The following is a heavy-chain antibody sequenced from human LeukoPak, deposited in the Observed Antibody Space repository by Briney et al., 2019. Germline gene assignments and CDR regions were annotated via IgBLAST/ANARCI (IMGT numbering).Heavy chain of an antibody. V-gene: IGHV3-21*01. CDR3: ARVRSNYGSDAFDI. Sequence: GGSLRLSCAASGFTFSSYSMNWVRQAPGKGLEWVSSISSSSSYIYYADSVKGRFTISRDNAKNSLYLQMNSLRAEDTAVYYYARVRSNYGSDAFDIWGQGTMVTVSS. J-gene: IGHJ3*02. CDR2: ISSSSSYI. CDR1: GFTFSSYS. D-gene: IGHD4-11*01.